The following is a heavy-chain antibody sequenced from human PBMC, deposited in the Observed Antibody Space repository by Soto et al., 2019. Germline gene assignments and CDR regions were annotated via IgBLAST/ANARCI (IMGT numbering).Heavy chain of an antibody. J-gene: IGHJ5*02. V-gene: IGHV1-46*01. CDR1: RDTFTSYY. CDR3: ARENGRPHSPRIVVPGRGWLDP. CDR2: INPNGGST. D-gene: IGHD6-19*01. Sequence: ASVKVSCKAPRDTFTSYYINWVRQAPGQGLEWMGIINPNGGSTIYAQQFQGRVTMTTDPSTSTAYMELRSLRSDDTAVYYCARENGRPHSPRIVVPGRGWLDPWGQGTLVTVSS.